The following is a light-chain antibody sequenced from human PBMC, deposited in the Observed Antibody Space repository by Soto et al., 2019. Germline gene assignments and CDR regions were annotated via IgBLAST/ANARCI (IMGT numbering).Light chain of an antibody. V-gene: IGLV4-69*01. J-gene: IGLJ2*01. CDR2: LNSDGSH. CDR3: QTWGTGMGV. Sequence: QAVVTQSPSASASLGASVKLTCTLSSGHSSYAIAWHQQQPEKGPRYLMKLNSDGSHNKGDGIPDRFSGSSSGAERYLTISSLQSEDEADYYCQTWGTGMGVFGGGTQLTVL. CDR1: SGHSSYA.